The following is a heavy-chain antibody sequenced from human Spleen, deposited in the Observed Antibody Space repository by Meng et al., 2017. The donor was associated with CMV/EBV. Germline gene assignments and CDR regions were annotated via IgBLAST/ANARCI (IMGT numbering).Heavy chain of an antibody. CDR3: AKGDYSNYGWCWGY. V-gene: IGHV3-30*02. CDR2: IRYDGTNK. CDR1: GFSFINYG. J-gene: IGHJ4*02. Sequence: GESLKISCAASGFSFINYGIHWVRQAPGKGLEWVAFIRYDGTNKYYGDSMKGRLTISRDNSKNTVHLQMNSLRAEDTAIYYCAKGDYSNYGWCWGYWGQGTLVTVSS. D-gene: IGHD4-11*01.